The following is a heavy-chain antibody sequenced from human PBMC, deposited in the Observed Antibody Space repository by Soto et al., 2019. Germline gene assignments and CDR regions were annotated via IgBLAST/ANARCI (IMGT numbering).Heavy chain of an antibody. CDR2: IYHSGNA. CDR3: ARLRRTPNDAFDI. V-gene: IGHV4-4*02. Sequence: SETLSLTCDVSGGSISSSNWWSWVRQSPGKGLNWIAEIYHSGNANHDPSLRSRLTIAVDRSKNQFSLKLTSVTVSDTAVYYCARLRRTPNDAFDIWGPGTMDT. CDR1: GGSISSSNW. J-gene: IGHJ3*02.